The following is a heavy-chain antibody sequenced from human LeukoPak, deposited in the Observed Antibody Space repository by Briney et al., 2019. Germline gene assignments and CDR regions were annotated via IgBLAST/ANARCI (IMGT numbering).Heavy chain of an antibody. CDR1: GFTVSSNY. CDR3: ARAVGGILTGYSSYYFDY. CDR2: IYSGGST. V-gene: IGHV3-53*01. Sequence: GGSLRLSCAASGFTVSSNYMSWVRQAPGKGLEWVSVIYSGGSTYYADSVKGRFTISRDNSKNTLYLQMNSLRAEDTAVYYCARAVGGILTGYSSYYFDYWGQGTLVTVSS. D-gene: IGHD3-9*01. J-gene: IGHJ4*02.